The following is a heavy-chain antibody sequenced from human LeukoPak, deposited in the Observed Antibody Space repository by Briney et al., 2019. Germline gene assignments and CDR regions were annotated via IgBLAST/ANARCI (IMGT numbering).Heavy chain of an antibody. D-gene: IGHD3-16*02. J-gene: IGHJ6*03. V-gene: IGHV4-34*01. CDR2: INHSGST. CDR1: GVSFSGFY. CDR3: ARVGMITFGGVIAYYYYYYMDV. Sequence: KSSETLSLTCAVYGVSFSGFYWSWIRQPPGKGLEWIGEINHSGSTNDNPSLKSRVTISVDASKNQFSLKLSSVTAADTAVYYCARVGMITFGGVIAYYYYYYMDVWGKGTTVTVSS.